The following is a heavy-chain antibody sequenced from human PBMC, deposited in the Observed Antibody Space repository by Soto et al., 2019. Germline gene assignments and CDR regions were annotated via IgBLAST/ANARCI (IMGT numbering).Heavy chain of an antibody. CDR2: IIPIFGTA. J-gene: IGHJ6*02. Sequence: GASVKVSCKASGGTFSSYAISWVRQAPGQGLEWMGGIIPIFGTANYAQKFQGRVTITADESTSTAYMELSSLRSEDTTVYYCAKSSGYYSFIGMDVWGQGTTVTVSS. D-gene: IGHD3-22*01. CDR1: GGTFSSYA. CDR3: AKSSGYYSFIGMDV. V-gene: IGHV1-69*13.